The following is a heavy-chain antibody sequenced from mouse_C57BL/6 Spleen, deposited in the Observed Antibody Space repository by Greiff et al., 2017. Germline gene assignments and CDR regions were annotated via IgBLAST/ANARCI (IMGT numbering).Heavy chain of an antibody. V-gene: IGHV1-4*01. D-gene: IGHD1-2*01. CDR1: GYTFTSYT. CDR3: AKSISTASRGFDY. J-gene: IGHJ2*01. Sequence: QVQLKESGAELARPGASVKMSCKASGYTFTSYTMHWVKQRPGQGLEWIGYINPSSGYTKYNQKFKDKATVTADKSSSTAYMQLSSLTSDDAAVYYCAKSISTASRGFDYWGQGTTLTVSS. CDR2: INPSSGYT.